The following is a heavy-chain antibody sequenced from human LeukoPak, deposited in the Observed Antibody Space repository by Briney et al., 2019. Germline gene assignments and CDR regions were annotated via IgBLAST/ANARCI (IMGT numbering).Heavy chain of an antibody. CDR3: ATDLPWIGYSGSDSPENY. CDR1: GYTLNELS. D-gene: IGHD1-26*01. Sequence: GASVKVSCKVSGYTLNELSMHWVRQAPGKGLEWMGGFDPEDGETIYAQRFQGRVTMTEDTSADTAYMEDTAVYYCATDLPWIGYSGSDSPENYWGQGTLVTVSS. CDR2: FDPEDGET. V-gene: IGHV1-24*01. J-gene: IGHJ4*02.